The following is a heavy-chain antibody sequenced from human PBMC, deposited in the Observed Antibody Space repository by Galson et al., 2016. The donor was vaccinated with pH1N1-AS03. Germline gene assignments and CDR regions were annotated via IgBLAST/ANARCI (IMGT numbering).Heavy chain of an antibody. CDR2: ISGRGGNT. CDR3: AKESDCGSPSCYPGGSFQH. D-gene: IGHD2-2*01. V-gene: IGHV3-23*01. CDR1: GFTFSSFS. Sequence: SLRLSCAASGFTFSSFSMSWVRWAPGKGLEWVSAISGRGGNTFYADSVKGRFTISRDNSKNTLYLQMNSLRAEDTAIYYCAKESDCGSPSCYPGGSFQHWGQGTLLTVSS. J-gene: IGHJ1*01.